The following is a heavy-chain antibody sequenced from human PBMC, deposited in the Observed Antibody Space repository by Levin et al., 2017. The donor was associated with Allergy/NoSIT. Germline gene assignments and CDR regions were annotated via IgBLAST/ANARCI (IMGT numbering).Heavy chain of an antibody. CDR2: ISGSGGST. D-gene: IGHD5-12*01. V-gene: IGHV3-23*01. CDR1: GFTFSSYA. Sequence: GGSLRLSCAASGFTFSSYAMSWVRQAPGKGLEWVSAISGSGGSTYYADSVKGRFTISRDNSKNTLYLQMNSLRAEDTAVYYCATRPRIVATASGGDYLGPGTLVTVSS. J-gene: IGHJ4*02. CDR3: ATRPRIVATASGGDY.